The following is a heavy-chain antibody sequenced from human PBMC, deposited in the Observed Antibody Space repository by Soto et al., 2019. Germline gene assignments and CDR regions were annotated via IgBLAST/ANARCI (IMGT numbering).Heavy chain of an antibody. V-gene: IGHV4-39*01. J-gene: IGHJ4*02. CDR3: ARRIAVAGTFDY. CDR1: GGSISSSSYY. D-gene: IGHD6-19*01. Sequence: KASETLSLTCTVSGGSISSSSYYWGWIRQPPGKGLEWIGSIYYSGSTYYNPSLKSRVTISVDTSKNQFSLKLSSVTAADTAVYYCARRIAVAGTFDYWGQGTLVTVSS. CDR2: IYYSGST.